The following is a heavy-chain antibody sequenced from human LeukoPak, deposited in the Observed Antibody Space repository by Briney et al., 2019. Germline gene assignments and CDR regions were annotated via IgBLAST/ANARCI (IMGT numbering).Heavy chain of an antibody. D-gene: IGHD6-19*01. J-gene: IGHJ4*02. Sequence: GGSLRLSCVASGFTFSSYCMHWVRQAPGKGLVWVSRINTDGSTTYADSVKGRFTISRDNPKNTLYLQMNSLRDEDTAVYYCVGSSGWPAYLVRGTLVTVSS. CDR1: GFTFSSYC. CDR3: VGSSGWPAY. V-gene: IGHV3-74*01. CDR2: INTDGST.